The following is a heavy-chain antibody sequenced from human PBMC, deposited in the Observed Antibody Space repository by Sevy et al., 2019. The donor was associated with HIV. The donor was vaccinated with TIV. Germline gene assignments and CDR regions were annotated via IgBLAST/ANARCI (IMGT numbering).Heavy chain of an antibody. J-gene: IGHJ6*02. CDR1: GGTFSSYA. D-gene: IGHD4-4*01. Sequence: ASVKVSCKASGGTFSSYAISWVRQAPGQGLEWMGGIIPIFGTANYAQKFQGRVTITADESTSTAYMELGSLRSEDTAVYYCARAFLDSNYDLGYYYYGMDVWGQGTTVTVSS. CDR2: IIPIFGTA. CDR3: ARAFLDSNYDLGYYYYGMDV. V-gene: IGHV1-69*13.